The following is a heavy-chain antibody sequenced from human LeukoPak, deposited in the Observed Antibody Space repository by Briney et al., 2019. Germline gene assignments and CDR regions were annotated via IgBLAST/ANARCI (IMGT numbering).Heavy chain of an antibody. CDR2: IKEDGSQK. CDR3: ARTHGYCTSTSCYGYYYYMDV. D-gene: IGHD2-2*01. V-gene: IGHV3-7*01. CDR1: GFTFSSYW. Sequence: GGPLRLSYTASGFTFSSYWMSWVRQAPGKGLEWVANIKEDGSQKYYVDSVKGRFTISRDNAKNSLYLQMNSLRAEDTAVYYCARTHGYCTSTSCYGYYYYMDVWGKGTTVTVSS. J-gene: IGHJ6*03.